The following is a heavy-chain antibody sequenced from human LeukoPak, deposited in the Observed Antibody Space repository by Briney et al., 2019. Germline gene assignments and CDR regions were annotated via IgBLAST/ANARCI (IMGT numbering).Heavy chain of an antibody. CDR3: ARDTLGYFDY. CDR1: GFTFSSYG. CDR2: IWYDGSNK. J-gene: IGHJ4*02. V-gene: IGHV3-33*01. Sequence: HPGGSLRLSCAASGFTFSSYGMHWVRQAPGNGLEWVAVIWYDGSNKYYADSVKGRFTISRDNSKNTLYLQMNSLRAEDTAVYYCARDTLGYFDYWGQGTLVTVSS.